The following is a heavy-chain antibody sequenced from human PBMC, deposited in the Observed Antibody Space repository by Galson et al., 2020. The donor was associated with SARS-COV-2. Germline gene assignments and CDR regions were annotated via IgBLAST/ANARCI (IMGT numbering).Heavy chain of an antibody. D-gene: IGHD3-22*01. CDR3: AKEYYYDSSGPLDVFDI. V-gene: IGHV3-74*01. CDR1: GFTFSTYW. Sequence: GGSLRLSCAASGFTFSTYWMHWVRQAPGKGLVWISRINSDGSSTSYADSVKGRFTISRDNAKNTLYMRMNSLRAEDTAVYYCAKEYYYDSSGPLDVFDIWGQGTMVTVSS. J-gene: IGHJ3*02. CDR2: INSDGSST.